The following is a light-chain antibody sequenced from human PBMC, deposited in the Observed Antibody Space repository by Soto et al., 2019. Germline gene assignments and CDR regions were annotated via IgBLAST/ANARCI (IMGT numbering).Light chain of an antibody. Sequence: DIQWTQSPSTLSASVGDRVTITCRASQSISSWLAWYQQKPGAAPKLLIYEASTLESGVPSRFSGSRSGTEFTLTVSSLQPDDFATYYCQQYNDSFPYTFGQGTKVDIK. CDR3: QQYNDSFPYT. V-gene: IGKV1-5*03. CDR1: QSISSW. CDR2: EAS. J-gene: IGKJ2*01.